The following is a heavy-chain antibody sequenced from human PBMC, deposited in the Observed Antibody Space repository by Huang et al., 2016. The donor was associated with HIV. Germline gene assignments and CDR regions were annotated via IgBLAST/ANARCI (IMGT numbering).Heavy chain of an antibody. CDR2: IRNKANNYAT. J-gene: IGHJ4*02. D-gene: IGHD3-3*02. Sequence: EVQLVESGGGSVQPGGSLILSCAASGSNFTTMHWVRQASGKGLEWVGRIRNKANNYATAYAASVRGRFTISRDDSRSTAYLQMTSLRIEDTALYYCIILDGDYWGLGILVTVSS. CDR1: GSNFTT. CDR3: IILDGDY. V-gene: IGHV3-73*01.